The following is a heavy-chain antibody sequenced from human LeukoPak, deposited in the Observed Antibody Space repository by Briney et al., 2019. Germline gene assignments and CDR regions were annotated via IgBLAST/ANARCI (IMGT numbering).Heavy chain of an antibody. J-gene: IGHJ4*02. D-gene: IGHD6-13*01. CDR1: GGSFSGYY. CDR2: INHSGST. CDR3: ARSRARSSSSWYVFDY. Sequence: PSETLSLTCAVYGGSFSGYYWSWIRQPPGEGPEWIGEINHSGSTNYNPSLKSRVTISVDTSKNQFSLKLSSVTAADTAVYYCARSRARSSSSWYVFDYWGQGTLVTVSS. V-gene: IGHV4-34*01.